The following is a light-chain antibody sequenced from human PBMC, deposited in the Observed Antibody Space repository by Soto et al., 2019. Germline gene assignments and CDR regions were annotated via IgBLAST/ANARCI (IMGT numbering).Light chain of an antibody. CDR2: AAS. Sequence: AIRMTQSPSSLSASTGDRVTITCRASQGVSSYFAWYQQKPGIGPKLLIYAASTLQSGVPSRFSGSGSGTDFTLTISCLQSEDIETYYCQQYYNYPNTFGQGTRLEI. CDR1: QGVSSY. V-gene: IGKV1-8*01. CDR3: QQYYNYPNT. J-gene: IGKJ5*01.